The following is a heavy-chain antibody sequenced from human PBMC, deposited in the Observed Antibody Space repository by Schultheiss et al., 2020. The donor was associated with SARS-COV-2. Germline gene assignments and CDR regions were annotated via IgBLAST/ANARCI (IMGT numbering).Heavy chain of an antibody. CDR2: IYYSGST. Sequence: GSLRLSCAASGFTFSSYAMHWVRQAPGKGLEWIGYIYYSGSTNYNPSLKSRVTISVDTSKNQFSLKLSSVTAADTAVYYCARGEWELLGEVDYWGQGTLVTVSS. V-gene: IGHV4-59*08. J-gene: IGHJ4*02. CDR3: ARGEWELLGEVDY. CDR1: GFTFSSYA. D-gene: IGHD1-26*01.